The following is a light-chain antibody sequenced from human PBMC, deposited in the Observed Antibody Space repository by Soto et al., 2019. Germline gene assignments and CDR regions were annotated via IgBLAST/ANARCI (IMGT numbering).Light chain of an antibody. V-gene: IGLV2-8*01. CDR2: EVN. CDR3: CSYAVTFYV. Sequence: QSVLTQPPSASGSPGQSVTISCTGTNSDFAGYNFVSWFQQHPGKAPRLIIYEVNERPSGVPHRFSGSKSGNTASLTISGLQPEDEADYYCCSYAVTFYVFGTGTKVIV. J-gene: IGLJ1*01. CDR1: NSDFAGYNF.